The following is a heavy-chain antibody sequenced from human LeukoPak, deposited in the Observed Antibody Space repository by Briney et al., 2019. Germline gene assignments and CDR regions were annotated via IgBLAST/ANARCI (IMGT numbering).Heavy chain of an antibody. D-gene: IGHD2-21*02. Sequence: ASVKVSCKASGYTFTSYGISWVRQAPGEGLEWMGIINPTGVSTSYAQKFQGRVTMTRDTSTSTVYMELSSLRSEDTAVYYCARDHYHKVHSVMVTAPDYWGQGTLVIVSS. V-gene: IGHV1-46*01. CDR2: INPTGVST. CDR1: GYTFTSYG. CDR3: ARDHYHKVHSVMVTAPDY. J-gene: IGHJ4*02.